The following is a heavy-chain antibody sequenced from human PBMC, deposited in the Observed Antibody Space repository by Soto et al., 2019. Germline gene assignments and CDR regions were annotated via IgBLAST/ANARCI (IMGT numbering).Heavy chain of an antibody. CDR2: IYYSGST. V-gene: IGHV4-39*01. J-gene: IGHJ6*03. CDR3: ASRSSGWYSSSLMDV. CDR1: GGSISSSSYY. Sequence: QLQLQESGPGLVKPSETLSLTCTVSGGSISSSSYYWGWIRQPPGKGLEWIGSIYYSGSTYYNPSLKSRVTISVDTSKNQFSLKLSSVTAADTAVYYCASRSSGWYSSSLMDVWGKGTTVTVSS. D-gene: IGHD6-19*01.